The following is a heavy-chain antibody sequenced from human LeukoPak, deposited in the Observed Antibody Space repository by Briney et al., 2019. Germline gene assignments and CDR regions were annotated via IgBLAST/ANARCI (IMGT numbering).Heavy chain of an antibody. V-gene: IGHV1-2*02. CDR1: AYTFTDYY. CDR3: ARVLRSTDAFDM. J-gene: IGHJ3*02. D-gene: IGHD5/OR15-5a*01. CDR2: TNPNSGVT. Sequence: ASVKVSCKASAYTFTDYYMHWVRQAPGQGLEWMGWTNPNSGVTNYAQKFLGRVTMTRDASISTAYMELSRLRSDGTAVYYCARVLRSTDAFDMWGQGTMVTVSS.